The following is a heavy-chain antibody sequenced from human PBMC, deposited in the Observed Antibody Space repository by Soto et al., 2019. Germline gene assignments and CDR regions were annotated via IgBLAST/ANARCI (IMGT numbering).Heavy chain of an antibody. D-gene: IGHD3-10*01. CDR3: ARGFITMVRGVISRYFDL. J-gene: IGHJ2*01. Sequence: EVQLVESGGGLVQPGGSLRLSCAASGFTLSSYWMHWVRQAPGKGLVWVSRINSDGSSTSYADSVKGRFTISRDNAKNKLYLQMNSLRAEDTAVYYCARGFITMVRGVISRYFDLWGRGTLVTVSS. CDR1: GFTLSSYW. CDR2: INSDGSST. V-gene: IGHV3-74*01.